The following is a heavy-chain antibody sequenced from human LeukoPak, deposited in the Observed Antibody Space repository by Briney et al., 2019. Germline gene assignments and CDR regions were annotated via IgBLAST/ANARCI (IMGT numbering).Heavy chain of an antibody. J-gene: IGHJ4*02. CDR2: ISGSGGST. Sequence: GGSLRLSCAASGFTFSTYAMSWVRRAPGKGLEWVSAISGSGGSTYYADSVKGRFTISRDNSKNTLYLQMNSLRAEDTAVYYCAKFPTTYSYGYTPDYWGQGTLVTVSS. D-gene: IGHD5-18*01. CDR3: AKFPTTYSYGYTPDY. CDR1: GFTFSTYA. V-gene: IGHV3-23*01.